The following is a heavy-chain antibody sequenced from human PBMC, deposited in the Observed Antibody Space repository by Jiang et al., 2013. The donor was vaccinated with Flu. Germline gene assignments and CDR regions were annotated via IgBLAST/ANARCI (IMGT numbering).Heavy chain of an antibody. J-gene: IGHJ4*02. V-gene: IGHV6-1*01. CDR2: TYYRSKWYN. D-gene: IGHD3-3*01. Sequence: GRTYYRSKWYNDYAVSVKSRITINPDTSKNQFSLQLNSVTPEDTAVYYCARGGFGVVIPIDYWGQGTLVTVSS. CDR3: ARGGFGVVIPIDY.